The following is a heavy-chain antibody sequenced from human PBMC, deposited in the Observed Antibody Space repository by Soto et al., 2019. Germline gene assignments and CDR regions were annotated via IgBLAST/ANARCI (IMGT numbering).Heavy chain of an antibody. D-gene: IGHD1-26*01. Sequence: GSLRLSCAASGFTFSSYWMSWVRQAPGKGLEWVANIKQDGSEKYYVDSVKGRFTISRDNAKNSLYLQMNSLRAEDTAVYYCAGDAPAGTYSGSYYVDYWGQGTLVTVSS. CDR2: IKQDGSEK. CDR1: GFTFSSYW. CDR3: AGDAPAGTYSGSYYVDY. V-gene: IGHV3-7*03. J-gene: IGHJ4*02.